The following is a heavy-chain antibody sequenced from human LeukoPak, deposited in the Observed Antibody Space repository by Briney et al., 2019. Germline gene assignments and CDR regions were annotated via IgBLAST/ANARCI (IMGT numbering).Heavy chain of an antibody. CDR2: ISSSSSYI. Sequence: GGSLRPSCAASGFTLSSYSMNWVRQAPGKGLEWVSSISSSSSYIYYAGSVKGRFTISRDNAKNSLYLQMNSLRAEDTAVYYCARDGIRTGTTEEDYWGQGTLVTVSS. CDR1: GFTLSSYS. CDR3: ARDGIRTGTTEEDY. V-gene: IGHV3-21*01. D-gene: IGHD1-7*01. J-gene: IGHJ4*02.